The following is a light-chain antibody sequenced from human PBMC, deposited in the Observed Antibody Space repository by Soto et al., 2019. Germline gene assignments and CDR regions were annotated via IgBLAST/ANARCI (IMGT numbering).Light chain of an antibody. Sequence: DIQMTQSPSSLSASVGDRVTITCRASQSITTYLNWYQQEPGKAPKLLIYSASTLQSGVPSRFSGSGSGADFTLTISSLQPDDFATYYCQQFNTSPWTFGQGTKVEIK. CDR1: QSITTY. CDR2: SAS. CDR3: QQFNTSPWT. V-gene: IGKV1-39*01. J-gene: IGKJ1*01.